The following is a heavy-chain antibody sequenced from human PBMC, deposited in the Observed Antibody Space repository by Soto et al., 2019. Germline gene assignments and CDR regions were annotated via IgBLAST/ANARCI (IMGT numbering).Heavy chain of an antibody. V-gene: IGHV4-30-4*01. CDR2: IYYSGST. D-gene: IGHD1-1*01. J-gene: IGHJ1*01. Sequence: QVQLQESGPGLVKPSQTLSLTCTVSGGSISSGDYYWSWIRQPPGKGLEWIGYIYYSGSTYYNPSLKSRVTISVDTSKNQFSLKLSSVTAADTAVYYCARDSGNDLGAEYFQHWGQGTLVTVSS. CDR3: ARDSGNDLGAEYFQH. CDR1: GGSISSGDYY.